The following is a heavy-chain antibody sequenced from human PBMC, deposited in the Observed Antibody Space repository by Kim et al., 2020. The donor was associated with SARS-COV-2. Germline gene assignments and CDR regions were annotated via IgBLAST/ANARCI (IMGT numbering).Heavy chain of an antibody. CDR3: ANGGNYCSGGRCFDY. CDR2: VNHSGSS. D-gene: IGHD2-15*01. J-gene: IGHJ4*02. V-gene: IGHV4-34*01. Sequence: SETLSLTCAVYGGSLSGYYWSWIRQPPGKGLEWIGEVNHSGSSNYNPSLKSRVTISVDTSKNEFSLKLTSVTAADTAVYYCANGGNYCSGGRCFDYWGQG. CDR1: GGSLSGYY.